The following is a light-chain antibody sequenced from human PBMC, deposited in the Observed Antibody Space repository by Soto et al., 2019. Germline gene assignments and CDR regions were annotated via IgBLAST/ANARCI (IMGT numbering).Light chain of an antibody. CDR3: QQYGSSPPIT. J-gene: IGKJ5*01. CDR2: GAS. V-gene: IGKV3-20*01. Sequence: EIVLTQSPGTLSLSPGERATLSCRASQSVSTRSLAWYQQKPGQAPRLLIYGASNRATGIPDRFSGSGSGTDFTLTISRLEPEDFAVYYCQQYGSSPPITFGQGTRLEIK. CDR1: QSVSTRS.